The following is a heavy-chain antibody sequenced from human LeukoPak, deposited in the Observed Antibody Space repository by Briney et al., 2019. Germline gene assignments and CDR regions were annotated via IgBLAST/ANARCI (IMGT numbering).Heavy chain of an antibody. CDR1: GGSFSGYY. CDR3: ARAGGGYCSSTSCSKRGYFDY. Sequence: KTSETLSLTCAVYGGSFSGYYWSWIRQPPGKGLEWIGEINHSGSTNYNPSLKSRVTISVDTSKNQFSLKLSSVTAADTAVYYCARAGGGYCSSTSCSKRGYFDYWGQGTLVTVSS. V-gene: IGHV4-34*01. CDR2: INHSGST. D-gene: IGHD2-2*03. J-gene: IGHJ4*02.